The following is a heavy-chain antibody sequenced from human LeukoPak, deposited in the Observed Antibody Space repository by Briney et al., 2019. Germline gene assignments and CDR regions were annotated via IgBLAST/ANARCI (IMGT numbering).Heavy chain of an antibody. J-gene: IGHJ5*02. CDR1: GYTFTNYA. D-gene: IGHD2-15*01. Sequence: ASVKVSCKASGYTFTNYAIHWVRQAPGQRLEWMGWINAGNGNTKYSQEFQGRVTMTRNTSISTAYMELSSLRSEDTAVYYCARDNSGGSTRWFDPWGQGTLVTVSS. CDR2: INAGNGNT. CDR3: ARDNSGGSTRWFDP. V-gene: IGHV1-3*03.